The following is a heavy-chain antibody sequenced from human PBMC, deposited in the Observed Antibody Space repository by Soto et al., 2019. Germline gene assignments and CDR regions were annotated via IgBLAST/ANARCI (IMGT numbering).Heavy chain of an antibody. Sequence: EVQLVESGGGLVQPGGSLRLSCAASGFTVSSNYMSWVRQAPGKGLEWVSVLYSGGTTHYADSVKGRFTISRDNSKNTLYLQMNSLRGEDTAVYYCARDKAVALSASWHFDLWGRGTLVTVSS. V-gene: IGHV3-66*01. D-gene: IGHD6-19*01. J-gene: IGHJ2*01. CDR3: ARDKAVALSASWHFDL. CDR2: LYSGGTT. CDR1: GFTVSSNY.